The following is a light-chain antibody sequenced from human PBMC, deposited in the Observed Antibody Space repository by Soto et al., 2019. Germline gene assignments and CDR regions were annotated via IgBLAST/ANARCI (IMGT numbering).Light chain of an antibody. CDR2: EVS. CDR1: SSDVGGYNY. V-gene: IGLV2-8*01. J-gene: IGLJ2*01. CDR3: SSYAGSNNVI. Sequence: QSALTQPPSASGSPGQSVTISCTGTSSDVGGYNYVSWYQQHPGKAPKLMIYEVSERPSGVPDRFSGCKSGNTASLTVSGLQAEDEADYYCSSYAGSNNVIFGGGTKLTVL.